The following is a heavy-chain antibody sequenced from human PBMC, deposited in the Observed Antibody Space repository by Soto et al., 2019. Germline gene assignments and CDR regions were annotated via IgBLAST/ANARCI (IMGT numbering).Heavy chain of an antibody. D-gene: IGHD2-15*01. J-gene: IGHJ6*02. Sequence: PGESLKISCAASGFTFSDYYMSWIRQAPGKGLEWVSYISSSGSTIYYADSVKGRFTISRDNAKNSLYLQMNSLRAEDTAVYYCARADIVVVVAHYYGMNVWGQGTTVTVSS. CDR3: ARADIVVVVAHYYGMNV. V-gene: IGHV3-11*01. CDR2: ISSSGSTI. CDR1: GFTFSDYY.